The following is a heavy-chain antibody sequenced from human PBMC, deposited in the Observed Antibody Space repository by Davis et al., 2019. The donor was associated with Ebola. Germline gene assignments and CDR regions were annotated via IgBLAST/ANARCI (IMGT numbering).Heavy chain of an antibody. J-gene: IGHJ4*02. D-gene: IGHD3-3*01. CDR2: INHSGST. CDR1: GGSFSGYY. V-gene: IGHV4-34*01. Sequence: MPSETLSLTCAVYGGSFSGYYWSWIRQPPGKGLEWIGEINHSGSTNYNPSLKSRVTISEDTSKNQFSLKLSSVTAADTAVYYCARLYYDFWSGYYRDGGVDYWGQGTLVTVSS. CDR3: ARLYYDFWSGYYRDGGVDY.